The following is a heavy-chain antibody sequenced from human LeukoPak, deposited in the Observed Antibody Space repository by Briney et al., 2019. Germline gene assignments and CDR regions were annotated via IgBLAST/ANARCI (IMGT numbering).Heavy chain of an antibody. Sequence: GGSLRLSCAASGFTVSSNYMSWVRQAPGKGLEWVSVIYSGGSTYYADSVKGRFTISRDNAKNSLYLQMNSLRAEDTAVYYCARDWGSSSWYAPDAFDIWGQGTMVTVSS. D-gene: IGHD6-13*01. CDR2: IYSGGST. V-gene: IGHV3-53*01. J-gene: IGHJ3*02. CDR1: GFTVSSNY. CDR3: ARDWGSSSWYAPDAFDI.